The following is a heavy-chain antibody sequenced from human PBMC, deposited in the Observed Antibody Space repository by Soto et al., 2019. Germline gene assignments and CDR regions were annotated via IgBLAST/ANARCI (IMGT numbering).Heavy chain of an antibody. J-gene: IGHJ6*03. CDR3: ARVRFELRYFDWLSSERAYYMDV. CDR2: IWYDGSNK. V-gene: IGHV3-33*01. CDR1: GFTFSSYG. Sequence: PGGSLRLSCAASGFTFSSYGMHWVRQAPGKGLEWVAVIWYDGSNKYYADSVKGRFTISRDNSKNTLYLQMNSLRAEDTAVYYCARVRFELRYFDWLSSERAYYMDVWGKGTTVTVSS. D-gene: IGHD3-9*01.